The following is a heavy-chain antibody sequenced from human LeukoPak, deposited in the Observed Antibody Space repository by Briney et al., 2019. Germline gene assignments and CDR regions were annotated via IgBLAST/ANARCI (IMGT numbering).Heavy chain of an antibody. CDR1: GFTFRSYW. Sequence: GGSLRLSFVVSGFTFRSYWMHWVRQVPGKGLVWVSRINGDGKSTSYADSVKGRFTISRDNAKNTLYLQMNSLRGEDTAVYYCTRVEDGDYDAYWGQGTLVTVSS. D-gene: IGHD4-17*01. V-gene: IGHV3-74*01. CDR2: INGDGKST. CDR3: TRVEDGDYDAY. J-gene: IGHJ4*02.